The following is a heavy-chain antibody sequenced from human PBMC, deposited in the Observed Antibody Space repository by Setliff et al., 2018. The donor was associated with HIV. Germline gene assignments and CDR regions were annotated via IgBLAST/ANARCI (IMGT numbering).Heavy chain of an antibody. Sequence: PSETLSLTCAVYGGSFSGYYWTWVRQPPGRGLEWLGEINHSGGSVYSPSLKSRLNISLDTSKNQFSLKLSSVTAADTAVYYCSRRAPLPPWYDGSWYGDNSFEIWGQGTMVTVSS. J-gene: IGHJ3*02. CDR2: INHSGGS. CDR1: GGSFSGYY. V-gene: IGHV4-34*01. CDR3: SRRAPLPPWYDGSWYGDNSFEI. D-gene: IGHD6-13*01.